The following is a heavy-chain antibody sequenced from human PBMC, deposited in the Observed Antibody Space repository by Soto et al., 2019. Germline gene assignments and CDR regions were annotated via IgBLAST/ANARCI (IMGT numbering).Heavy chain of an antibody. Sequence: PSETLSLTCTVSGGSISSSSYYWGWIRQPPGKGLEWIGSIYYSGSTYYNPSLKSRVTISVDTSKNQFSLKLSSVTAADTAVYYCARHMAAPGGYYYYGMDVWGQGPRSPSP. CDR2: IYYSGST. J-gene: IGHJ6*02. CDR1: GGSISSSSYY. D-gene: IGHD6-6*01. V-gene: IGHV4-39*01. CDR3: ARHMAAPGGYYYYGMDV.